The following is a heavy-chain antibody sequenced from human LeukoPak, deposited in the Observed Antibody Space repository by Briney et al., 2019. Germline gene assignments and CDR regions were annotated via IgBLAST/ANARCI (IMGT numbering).Heavy chain of an antibody. J-gene: IGHJ4*02. CDR3: ASRPLRGHYFDY. Sequence: PGGSLRLSCAASGFTFSSYCMSWVRQAPGKGLEWVANIKQDESEKYYVDSVKGRFTISRDNAKNSLYLQMNSLRAEDTAVYYGASRPLRGHYFDYWGQGTLVTVSS. CDR2: IKQDESEK. V-gene: IGHV3-7*01. CDR1: GFTFSSYC. D-gene: IGHD3-10*01.